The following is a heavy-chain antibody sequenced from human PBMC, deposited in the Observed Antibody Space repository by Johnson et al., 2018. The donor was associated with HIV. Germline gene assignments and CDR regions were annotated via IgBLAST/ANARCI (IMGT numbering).Heavy chain of an antibody. CDR3: ARVGDSSSSLGAFDI. CDR1: GFTFSSYG. D-gene: IGHD6-6*01. Sequence: VQLVESGGGVVQPGRSLRLSCAASGFTFSSYGMHWVRQAPGKGLEWVAIISYDGSNKYYADSVKGRFTISRDNSKNTLYLQMNSLRAEDTAVYYCARVGDSSSSLGAFDIWGQGTMVTVSS. V-gene: IGHV3-30*03. J-gene: IGHJ3*02. CDR2: ISYDGSNK.